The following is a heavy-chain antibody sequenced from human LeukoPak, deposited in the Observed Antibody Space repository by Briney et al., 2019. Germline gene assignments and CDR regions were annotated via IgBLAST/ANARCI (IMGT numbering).Heavy chain of an antibody. V-gene: IGHV4-59*11. CDR2: IYYSGST. J-gene: IGHJ4*02. CDR3: ARSGTLTGYLY. CDR1: GGSISSHY. D-gene: IGHD3-9*01. Sequence: SETLSLTCTVSGGSISSHYWSWIRQPPGKGLEWIGYIYYSGSTNYNPSLKSRVTISVDTSKNQFSLQLSSVTAADTAVYYCARSGTLTGYLYWGQGTLVTVSS.